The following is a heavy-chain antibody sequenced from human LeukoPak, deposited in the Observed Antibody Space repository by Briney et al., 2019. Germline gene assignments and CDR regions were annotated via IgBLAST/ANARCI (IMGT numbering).Heavy chain of an antibody. CDR3: ARRSFHHSHYFDY. CDR1: GFTFSDYY. J-gene: IGHJ4*02. Sequence: PGGSLRLSCAASGFTFSDYYMSWIRQAPGKGLEWVSYISSSGSTIYYAGSVKGRFTLSRDNAKDSLYLQMNSLRAEDTAVYYCARRSFHHSHYFDYWGQGTLVTVSS. V-gene: IGHV3-11*04. D-gene: IGHD3-10*01. CDR2: ISSSGSTI.